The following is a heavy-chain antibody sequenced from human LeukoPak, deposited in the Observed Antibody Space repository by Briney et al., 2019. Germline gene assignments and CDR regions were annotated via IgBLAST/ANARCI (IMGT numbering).Heavy chain of an antibody. J-gene: IGHJ4*02. D-gene: IGHD1-26*01. CDR2: INPNSGGT. V-gene: IGHV1-2*02. CDR1: GYTFTGHY. CDR3: ATDYDFYSGLYFFDY. Sequence: GASVKVSCKASGYTFTGHYIHWVRQAPGQGLEWMGWINPNSGGTKYAQKFQGRVTMTRDTSISTAYMELSKLRSDDTAVYSCATDYDFYSGLYFFDYWGQGTLVTVSS.